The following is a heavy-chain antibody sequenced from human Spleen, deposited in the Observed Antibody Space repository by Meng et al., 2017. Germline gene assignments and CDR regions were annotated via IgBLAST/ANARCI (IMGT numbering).Heavy chain of an antibody. V-gene: IGHV5-51*01. CDR1: GYSFTSYW. Sequence: KVSCKGSGYSFTSYWIGWVRQRPGKGLEWRGIIYPGDSDTRYSPSFQGQVTISADKSINTAYLQWRSLKASDTAIFYCARMYYFDSGGYYPFDYWGQGTPVTVSS. CDR3: ARMYYFDSGGYYPFDY. J-gene: IGHJ4*02. D-gene: IGHD3-22*01. CDR2: IYPGDSDT.